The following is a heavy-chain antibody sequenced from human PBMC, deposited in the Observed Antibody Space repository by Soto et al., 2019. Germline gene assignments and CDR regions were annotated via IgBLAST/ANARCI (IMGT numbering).Heavy chain of an antibody. V-gene: IGHV3-66*01. CDR3: ARESIVGATNTFDY. J-gene: IGHJ4*02. CDR1: GFTVSSNY. CDR2: IYSGGST. D-gene: IGHD1-26*01. Sequence: EVQLVESGGGLVQPGESLRLSCAASGFTVSSNYMSWVRQAPGKGLEWVSIIYSGGSTYYADSVKGRFTISRDNSKNTLYLQMNSLRAEDTAVYYWARESIVGATNTFDYLGQGTLVTVSS.